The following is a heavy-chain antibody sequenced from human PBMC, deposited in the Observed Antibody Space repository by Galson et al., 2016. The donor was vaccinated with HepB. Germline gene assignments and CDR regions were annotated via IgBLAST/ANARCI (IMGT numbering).Heavy chain of an antibody. CDR3: ARDLGVDLYYFDS. D-gene: IGHD3-10*01. J-gene: IGHJ4*02. CDR2: TYYRSKWHQ. Sequence: CAISGDSVSSSSSHWNWIRQSPSRGLEWLGRTYYRSKWHQDYAASVKGRITINPETTKNQFSLQVSSVTPADTAVYYCARDLGVDLYYFDSWGQGTLVTVSS. CDR1: GDSVSSSSSH. V-gene: IGHV6-1*01.